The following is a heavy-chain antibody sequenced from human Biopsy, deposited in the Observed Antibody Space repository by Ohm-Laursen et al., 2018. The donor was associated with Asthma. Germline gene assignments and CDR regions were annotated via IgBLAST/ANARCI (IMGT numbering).Heavy chain of an antibody. Sequence: SQTLSLTCTVFGGYIDSHDWSWCWIRQSPGKGLQWLGDAHFSGSTHYNQSLVRRVRMSVDTSKSQVSLSLRSVSAADTAVYFCARVLRYGDIFFGMDVWGQGTTVTVSS. D-gene: IGHD4-17*01. CDR2: AHFSGST. CDR1: GGYIDSHDWS. V-gene: IGHV4-30-4*08. CDR3: ARVLRYGDIFFGMDV. J-gene: IGHJ6*01.